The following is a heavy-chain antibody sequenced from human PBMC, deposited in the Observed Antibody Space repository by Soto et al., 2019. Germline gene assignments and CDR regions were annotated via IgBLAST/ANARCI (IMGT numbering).Heavy chain of an antibody. J-gene: IGHJ5*02. D-gene: IGHD2-2*01. V-gene: IGHV4-30-2*01. CDR2: IYHSGST. Sequence: QLQLRESGSGLVKPSQTLSLTCAVSGGSISSGGYSWSWIRQPPGKGLEWIGYIYHSGSTYYNPSLKSRVSISVDRSKNQFSLKLSSVTAADTAVYYCARVPDRWGQGTLVTVSS. CDR1: GGSISSGGYS. CDR3: ARVPDR.